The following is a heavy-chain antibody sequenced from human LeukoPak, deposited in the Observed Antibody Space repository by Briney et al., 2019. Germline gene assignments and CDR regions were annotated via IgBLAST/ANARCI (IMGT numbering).Heavy chain of an antibody. CDR3: ASSMQRFGEYLYYYYYMDV. V-gene: IGHV3-30-3*01. CDR1: GFTFSSYA. Sequence: GGSLRLSCAASGFTFSSYAMHWVRQAPGKGLEWVAVISYDGSNKYYADSVKGRFTISRDNSKNTLYLQMNSLRAEDTAVYYCASSMQRFGEYLYYYYYMDVWGKGTTVTVSS. J-gene: IGHJ6*03. D-gene: IGHD3-10*01. CDR2: ISYDGSNK.